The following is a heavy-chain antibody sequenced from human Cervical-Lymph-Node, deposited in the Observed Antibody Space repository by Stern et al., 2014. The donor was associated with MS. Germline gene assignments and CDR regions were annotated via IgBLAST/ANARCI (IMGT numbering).Heavy chain of an antibody. CDR3: ARQTFYTTSSVSRYFDV. V-gene: IGHV4-39*01. CDR2: VYQSAST. D-gene: IGHD6-6*01. J-gene: IGHJ2*01. CDR1: NDSISSSDFY. Sequence: QVQLQESGPGLVKPSETLSLTCTVSNDSISSSDFYWAWIRQSPEKGLEWIGSVYQSASTHGTPYPTSRVTGSIDTAKNQLSLSLKSVAAADAAIYYCARQTFYTTSSVSRYFDVWGRGSLVTVSS.